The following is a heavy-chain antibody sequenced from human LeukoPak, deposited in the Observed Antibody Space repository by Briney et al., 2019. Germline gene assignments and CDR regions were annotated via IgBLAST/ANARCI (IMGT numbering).Heavy chain of an antibody. Sequence: TGGSLRLSCAVSGFTFSSYGMHWVRQAPGKGLEWVAVIWYDGSNKYYADSVKGRFTISRDNSKNTLYLQMNSLRAEDTAVYYCARGVWFGDSPYFDYWGQGTLVTVSS. CDR1: GFTFSSYG. V-gene: IGHV3-33*01. J-gene: IGHJ4*02. D-gene: IGHD3-10*01. CDR3: ARGVWFGDSPYFDY. CDR2: IWYDGSNK.